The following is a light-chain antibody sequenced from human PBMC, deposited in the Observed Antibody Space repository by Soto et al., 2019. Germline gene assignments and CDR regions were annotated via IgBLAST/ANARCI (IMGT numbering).Light chain of an antibody. J-gene: IGKJ4*01. Sequence: DIQMTQSPSSLSASVGDRVTITCRASQSISSYLNWYQQKPGKAPKLLIYAASSLQSEVPSRFSGSGSGTDFTLTIRSLQPEDFATYYWQQSYSTPLTFGGGTKVEIK. CDR1: QSISSY. V-gene: IGKV1-39*01. CDR2: AAS. CDR3: QQSYSTPLT.